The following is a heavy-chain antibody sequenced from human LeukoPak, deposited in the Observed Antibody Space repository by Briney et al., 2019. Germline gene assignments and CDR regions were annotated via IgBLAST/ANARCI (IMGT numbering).Heavy chain of an antibody. CDR2: ITTNSTYI. CDR3: ARGKYSSGWFDY. V-gene: IGHV3-21*01. Sequence: GGSLRLSCAASGFTFSSYSMSWVRQAPGKGLEWVSSITTNSTYISYADSVKGRFTTSRDNAKNSLYLQMNSLRAEDTAVYYCARGKYSSGWFDYWGQGTLVTVSS. CDR1: GFTFSSYS. J-gene: IGHJ4*02. D-gene: IGHD6-19*01.